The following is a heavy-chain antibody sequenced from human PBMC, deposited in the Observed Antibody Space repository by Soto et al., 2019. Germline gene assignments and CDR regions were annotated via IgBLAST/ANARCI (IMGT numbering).Heavy chain of an antibody. Sequence: EVQVVESGGGLVKPGQSLRLSCTTSGFNFGELLMSWFRQVPGKGLEWIALVRSKKYGVTTEHAPSVKGRFFASRDDSKSIAYLQMSSLKVEDTATYYCGRGVPAQNWGPGTLVTVSS. V-gene: IGHV3-49*05. CDR2: VRSKKYGVTT. J-gene: IGHJ4*02. CDR3: GRGVPAQN. CDR1: GFNFGELL. D-gene: IGHD2-2*01.